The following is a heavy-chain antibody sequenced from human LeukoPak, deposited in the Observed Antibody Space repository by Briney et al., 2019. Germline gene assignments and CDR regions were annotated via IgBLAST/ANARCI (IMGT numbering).Heavy chain of an antibody. D-gene: IGHD5-12*01. CDR1: GGSISSYY. CDR3: ARSYSGYDRYYYYYYYMDV. J-gene: IGHJ6*03. CDR2: IYYSGST. Sequence: SSETLSLTCTVSGGSISSYYWSWIRQPPGKGLEWIGYIYYSGSTNYNPSLKSRVTISVDTSKNQFSLKLSSVTAADTAVYYCARSYSGYDRYYYYYYYMDVWGKGTTVTISS. V-gene: IGHV4-59*01.